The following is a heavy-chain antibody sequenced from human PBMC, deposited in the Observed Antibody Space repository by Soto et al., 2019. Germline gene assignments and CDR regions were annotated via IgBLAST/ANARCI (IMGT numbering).Heavy chain of an antibody. D-gene: IGHD3-3*01. J-gene: IGHJ4*02. V-gene: IGHV2-5*02. CDR1: GFSLSTSGVG. CDR3: ARRRPIFWSGYRFDY. CDR2: IYWDDDK. Sequence: QITLKESGPTLVKPTQTLTLTCTFSGFSLSTSGVGVGWIRQPPGKALEWLALIYWDDDKRYSPSLKSRLTSXXDXSTXQVVLTMTHMDPVDTATYYCARRRPIFWSGYRFDYWGQGTLVTVSS.